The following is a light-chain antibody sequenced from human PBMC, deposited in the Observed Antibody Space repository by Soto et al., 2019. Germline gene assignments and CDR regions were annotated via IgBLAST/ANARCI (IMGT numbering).Light chain of an antibody. Sequence: QPVLTQPPSVSGAPGQRVTISCTGSSSNIGAGYDVHWYQQLPGTAPKLLIYGNSNRPSGVPVRFSGSKSGTSASLAITGLQAEDEADYYCQSYDSSLSGSVFGGGTKVTVL. CDR1: SSNIGAGYD. V-gene: IGLV1-40*01. J-gene: IGLJ2*01. CDR2: GNS. CDR3: QSYDSSLSGSV.